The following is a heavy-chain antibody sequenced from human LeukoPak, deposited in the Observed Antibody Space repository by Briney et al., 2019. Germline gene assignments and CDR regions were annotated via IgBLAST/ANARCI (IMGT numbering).Heavy chain of an antibody. J-gene: IGHJ6*02. D-gene: IGHD2-15*01. CDR3: AKDPRYCSGGSCYPDYGMDV. Sequence: GGSLRLSCAASGFTFSSYSMNWVRQAPGKWLEWVAVISYDGSNKYYADSVKGRFTISRDNSKNTLYLQMNSLRAEDTAVYYCAKDPRYCSGGSCYPDYGMDVWGQGTTVTVSS. V-gene: IGHV3-30*18. CDR1: GFTFSSYS. CDR2: ISYDGSNK.